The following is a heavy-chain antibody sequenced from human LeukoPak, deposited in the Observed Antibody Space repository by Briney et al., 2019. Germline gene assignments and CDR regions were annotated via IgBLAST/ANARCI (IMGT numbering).Heavy chain of an antibody. J-gene: IGHJ6*02. V-gene: IGHV3-30*14. CDR1: GFTFKIYA. CDR3: ARDLAVAGLYYYYGMDV. Sequence: QSGGSLRLSCAGSGFTFKIYAMHWVRQAPGKGLEWVAVLSSDGSSEYYADSVKGRFTISRDNSKNTLYLQMNSLRAEDTAVYYCARDLAVAGLYYYYGMDVWGQGTTVTVSS. D-gene: IGHD6-19*01. CDR2: LSSDGSSE.